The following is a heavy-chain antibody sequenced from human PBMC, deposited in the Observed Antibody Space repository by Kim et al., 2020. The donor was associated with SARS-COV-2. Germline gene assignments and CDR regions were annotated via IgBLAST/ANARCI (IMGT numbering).Heavy chain of an antibody. V-gene: IGHV1-18*01. Sequence: EYAQNLQGRVTMTTDTSTGTAYLELRSLRSDDTAVYYCARDGVAGYFTDWGQGTLVTVSS. D-gene: IGHD2-15*01. CDR3: ARDGVAGYFTD. J-gene: IGHJ4*02.